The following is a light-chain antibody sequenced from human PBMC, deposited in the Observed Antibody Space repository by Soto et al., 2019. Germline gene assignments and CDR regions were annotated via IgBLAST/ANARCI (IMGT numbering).Light chain of an antibody. CDR2: AAS. CDR1: QGIRND. Sequence: DIQMTQFPSSLSASVGDRVTITCRASQGIRNDLAWYQQKPGKAPKRLIYAASSLQSRVPSRFSGSCARTEVTLAISSLQPEDVATIYCLQNSTYTLKFCHGIKVEIK. V-gene: IGKV1-17*01. J-gene: IGKJ2*01. CDR3: LQNSTYTLK.